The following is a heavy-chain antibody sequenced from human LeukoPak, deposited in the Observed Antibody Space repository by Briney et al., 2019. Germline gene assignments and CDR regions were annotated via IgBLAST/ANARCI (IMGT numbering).Heavy chain of an antibody. Sequence: GASVKVSCKASGYTFTSYAMHWVRHAPGQRLEWMGIINPSGGSASDAQKFQGRLTMTRDTSTSTLYMELSSLRSEDTAVYYCAREGVAATGLDYWGQGTLVTVSS. CDR3: AREGVAATGLDY. CDR1: GYTFTSYA. CDR2: INPSGGSA. J-gene: IGHJ4*02. D-gene: IGHD6-13*01. V-gene: IGHV1-46*01.